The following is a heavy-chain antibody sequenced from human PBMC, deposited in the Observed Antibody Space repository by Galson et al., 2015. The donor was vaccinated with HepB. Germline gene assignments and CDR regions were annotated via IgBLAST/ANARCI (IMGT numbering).Heavy chain of an antibody. CDR3: AREVVAGTCDY. CDR2: IGGDRTYT. Sequence: SLRLSCAVAGFTLTDYYMSWIRQAPGKGLEWVSDIGGDRTYTNYADSVKGRFTISRDNPKNSLYLQMNSLRVEDTGIYYCAREVVAGTCDYWGQGTLVTVSS. V-gene: IGHV3-11*06. D-gene: IGHD1/OR15-1a*01. CDR1: GFTLTDYY. J-gene: IGHJ4*02.